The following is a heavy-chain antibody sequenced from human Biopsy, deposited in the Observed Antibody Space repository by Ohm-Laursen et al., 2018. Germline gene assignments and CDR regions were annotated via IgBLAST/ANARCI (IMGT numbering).Heavy chain of an antibody. CDR3: ARVEAGTYDALDI. D-gene: IGHD1-26*01. Sequence: SDTLSLTCSVSGGSITGYEWSWIRLAPGKGLEWIGYIYYSGGTKYNPSLASRVTFSVDMSKSQFSLKLYSVTAADTAVYYCARVEAGTYDALDILGQGALVAVSA. V-gene: IGHV4-59*07. CDR2: IYYSGGT. CDR1: GGSITGYE. J-gene: IGHJ3*02.